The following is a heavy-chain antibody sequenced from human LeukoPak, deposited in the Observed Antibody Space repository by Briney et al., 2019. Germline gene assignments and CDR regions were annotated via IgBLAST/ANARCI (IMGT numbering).Heavy chain of an antibody. CDR2: IYDSGST. CDR3: ARHYGP. D-gene: IGHD3-10*01. Sequence: SETLSLTCAVSGGSITNDNWWSWVRQSPGKGLEWIGSIYDSGSTYYNPSLKSRVTISVDTSKNQFSLKLNSVTAADTAVYYCARHYGPWGQGTLVTVSS. J-gene: IGHJ5*02. CDR1: GGSITNDNW. V-gene: IGHV4-39*01.